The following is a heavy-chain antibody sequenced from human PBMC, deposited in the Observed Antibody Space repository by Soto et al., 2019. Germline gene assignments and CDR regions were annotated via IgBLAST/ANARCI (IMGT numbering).Heavy chain of an antibody. CDR3: TKKVPGKRPFDY. J-gene: IGHJ4*02. CDR1: GFTVSSNY. Sequence: PGGSLRLSCAASGFTVSSNYMSWVRQAPGKGLEWVAAISGRGDTYYVDSVKGRFTISRDNNKNMVYLQMNSLRAEDTALYYCTKKVPGKRPFDYWGQGTLVTVSS. CDR2: ISGRGDT. V-gene: IGHV3-53*01.